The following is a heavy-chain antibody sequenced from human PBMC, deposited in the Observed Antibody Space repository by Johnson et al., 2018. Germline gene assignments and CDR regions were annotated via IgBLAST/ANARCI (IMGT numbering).Heavy chain of an antibody. D-gene: IGHD2-21*01. CDR2: MNPNSGNT. Sequence: VQLVESGAEVKKPGASVKVSCKASGYTFTSYDINWVRQATGQGLEWMGWMNPNSGNTGYAQKFKGRVTMTRNTSISTAYMELSSLRSEDTAVYYCAGAGEVYYYYGMDVWGQGTTVTVSS. V-gene: IGHV1-8*01. CDR3: AGAGEVYYYYGMDV. CDR1: GYTFTSYD. J-gene: IGHJ6*02.